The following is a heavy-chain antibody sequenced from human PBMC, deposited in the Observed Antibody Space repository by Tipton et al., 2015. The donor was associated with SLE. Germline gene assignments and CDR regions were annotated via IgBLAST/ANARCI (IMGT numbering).Heavy chain of an antibody. Sequence: TLSLTCTVSGGPISNYYWSWIRQTPGKGLEWIGYVYTSGSTIYNPSLKSRVTISVDTSKNQVSLKLNSVTAADTAVYYCARDSPAHDAFDIWGQGTMVTVSS. V-gene: IGHV4-4*08. CDR3: ARDSPAHDAFDI. CDR2: VYTSGST. J-gene: IGHJ3*02. D-gene: IGHD2-2*01. CDR1: GGPISNYY.